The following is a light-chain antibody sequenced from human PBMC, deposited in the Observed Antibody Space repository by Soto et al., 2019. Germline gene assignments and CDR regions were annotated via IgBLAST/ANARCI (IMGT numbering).Light chain of an antibody. CDR1: QSVSVNS. J-gene: IGKJ1*01. Sequence: EIVLTQSPGTLSLSPGERATLSCRASQSVSVNSLAWYQQKGGQAPRLLIYAASTRATGVPDKFSGTGSGTDFALTISRLETDDSAVYYCRQYESWTFGQGTKVDIK. CDR2: AAS. CDR3: RQYESWT. V-gene: IGKV3-20*01.